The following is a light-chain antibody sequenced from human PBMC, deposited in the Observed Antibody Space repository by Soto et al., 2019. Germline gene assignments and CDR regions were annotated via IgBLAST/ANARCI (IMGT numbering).Light chain of an antibody. Sequence: EIQMTQSPSSLSASVGDRVTITCRASQGIAKYLAWYQQKPGKAPKLLIYSASTLQSGVPSRFSGSGSGTEFTLTISRLEPEDFAVYYCQQYGNSPWTFGEGTMVDIK. V-gene: IGKV1-27*01. CDR3: QQYGNSPWT. J-gene: IGKJ1*01. CDR2: SAS. CDR1: QGIAKY.